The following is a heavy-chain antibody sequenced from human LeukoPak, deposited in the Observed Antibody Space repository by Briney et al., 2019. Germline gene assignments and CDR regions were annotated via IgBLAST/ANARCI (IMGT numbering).Heavy chain of an antibody. Sequence: LSLTCTVSGGSISSGDYYWSWIRQPPGKGLEWVSYISSSGSTIYYADSVKGRFTISRDNAKNSLYLQMNSLRAEDTAVYYCASVDGDYGVYWGQGTLVTVSS. J-gene: IGHJ4*02. CDR3: ASVDGDYGVY. D-gene: IGHD4-17*01. CDR2: ISSSGSTI. V-gene: IGHV3-11*01. CDR1: GGSISSGDYY.